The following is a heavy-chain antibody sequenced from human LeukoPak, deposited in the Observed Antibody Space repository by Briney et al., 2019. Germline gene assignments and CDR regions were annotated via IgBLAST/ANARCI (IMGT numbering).Heavy chain of an antibody. CDR1: GGSFSGYY. D-gene: IGHD3-3*01. Sequence: SETLSLTCAVYGGSFSGYYWSWIRQPPGKGLEWMGEINHSGSTNYNPSLKRRVTISVDTSKNQFSLKLSSVTAAHTAVYYSAREGVASGYYIDRHDAFDIWGQGTMVTVSS. V-gene: IGHV4-34*01. J-gene: IGHJ3*02. CDR3: AREGVASGYYIDRHDAFDI. CDR2: INHSGST.